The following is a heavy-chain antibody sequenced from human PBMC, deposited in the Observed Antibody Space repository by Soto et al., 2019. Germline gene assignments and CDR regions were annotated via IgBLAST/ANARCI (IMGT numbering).Heavy chain of an antibody. CDR3: ATNAWVSCSGGSCFDY. V-gene: IGHV1-8*01. CDR2: MNPNSGNT. CDR1: GYTFTSYD. D-gene: IGHD2-15*01. J-gene: IGHJ4*02. Sequence: GASVKVSCKDSGYTFTSYDINWVRQATGQGLEWIGWMNPNSGNTVYAQKFQGRVTMTRNTSISTAYMELSSLRSEDTAVYYCATNAWVSCSGGSCFDYWGQGTLVTVSS.